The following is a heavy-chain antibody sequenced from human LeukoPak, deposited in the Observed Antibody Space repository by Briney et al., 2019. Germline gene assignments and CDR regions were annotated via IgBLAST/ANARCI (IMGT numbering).Heavy chain of an antibody. CDR3: ARERRSGSVRFGL. V-gene: IGHV3-53*01. D-gene: IGHD3-16*01. CDR2: IYSGGST. CDR1: GVTVSSNY. Sequence: GGSLRLSCAASGVTVSSNYMSWVRQAPGGGVEWVSVIYSGGSTYDTDAVTGGCTIYRDKYKNTQYLQMNRLRADDTAVYYCARERRSGSVRFGLWGRGALVTVSS. J-gene: IGHJ2*01.